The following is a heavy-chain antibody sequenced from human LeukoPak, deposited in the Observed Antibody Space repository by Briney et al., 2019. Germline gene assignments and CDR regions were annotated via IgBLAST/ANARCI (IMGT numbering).Heavy chain of an antibody. Sequence: GRSLRLSCAASGFTFSSYAMHWVRQAPGKGLEWVAVISYDGNNKYYADSVKGRFTISRDNSKNTLSLQMNSLRAGDTAVYYCAGDPRYFDWSYYYYGMAVWGQGTTVTVSS. D-gene: IGHD3-9*01. CDR1: GFTFSSYA. J-gene: IGHJ6*02. CDR3: AGDPRYFDWSYYYYGMAV. CDR2: ISYDGNNK. V-gene: IGHV3-30-3*01.